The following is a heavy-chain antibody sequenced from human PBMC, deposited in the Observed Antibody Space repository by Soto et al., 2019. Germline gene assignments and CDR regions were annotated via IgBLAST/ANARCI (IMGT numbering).Heavy chain of an antibody. CDR1: GGSISSSSYY. CDR3: ARRRVGATTIGYFDY. J-gene: IGHJ4*02. D-gene: IGHD1-26*01. Sequence: PSETLSLTCTVSGGSISSSSYYWGWIRQPPGKGLEWIGSIYYSGSTYYNPSLKSRVTISVDTSKNQFSLKLSSVTAADTAVYYCARRRVGATTIGYFDYWGQGTLVTVSS. CDR2: IYYSGST. V-gene: IGHV4-39*01.